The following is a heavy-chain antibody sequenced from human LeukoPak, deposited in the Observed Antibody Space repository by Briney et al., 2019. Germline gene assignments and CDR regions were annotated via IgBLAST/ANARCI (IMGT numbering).Heavy chain of an antibody. V-gene: IGHV1-2*02. CDR3: ARAGSTSSWYHPYFDY. CDR1: GYTFIGYY. CDR2: INPNSGGT. Sequence: ASVKVSCKASGYTFIGYYIHWVRQAPGQGLEWMGWINPNSGGTNSAQKFQGRVTMTRDTSISTAYIELSSLTSDDTAVYYCARAGSTSSWYHPYFDYWGQGNLVTVSS. J-gene: IGHJ4*02. D-gene: IGHD6-13*01.